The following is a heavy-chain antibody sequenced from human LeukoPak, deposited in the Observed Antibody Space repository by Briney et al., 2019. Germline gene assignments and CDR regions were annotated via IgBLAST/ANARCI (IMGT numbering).Heavy chain of an antibody. V-gene: IGHV3-23*01. J-gene: IGHJ4*02. D-gene: IGHD5-18*01. CDR2: ISVSGNT. CDR3: ARAPGYSYGYDY. CDR1: GFTLSSYA. Sequence: PGGSLRLSCAASGFTLSSYAMSWVRQGPGKGLEWVSAISVSGNTYHADSVKGRFTISRDNSKNTLYLQMNSLRAEDTAVYYCARAPGYSYGYDYWGQGTLVTVSS.